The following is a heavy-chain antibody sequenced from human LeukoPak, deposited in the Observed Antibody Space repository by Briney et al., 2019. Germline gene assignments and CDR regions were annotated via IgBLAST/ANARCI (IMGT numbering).Heavy chain of an antibody. CDR1: GFSISNDW. V-gene: IGHV3-15*01. CDR3: TTAGIAAAGFDY. J-gene: IGHJ4*02. D-gene: IGHD6-13*01. Sequence: GGSLRLSCAASGFSISNDWMSWVRQAPGKGLEWVARVKSRSAGETTDYAAPVKGRFTISRDDSKNTLYLQMNSLKTEDTAVYYCTTAGIAAAGFDYWGQGTLVTVSS. CDR2: VKSRSAGETT.